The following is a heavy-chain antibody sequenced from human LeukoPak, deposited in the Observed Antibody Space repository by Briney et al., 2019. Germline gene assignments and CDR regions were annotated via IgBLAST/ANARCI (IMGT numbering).Heavy chain of an antibody. V-gene: IGHV3-33*01. CDR1: GFTFSNYG. D-gene: IGHD1-1*01. Sequence: PGRSLRLSCAASGFTFSNYGMHWVRQAPGKGLEWVAVIWDDGSNEYYADSVKGRFTIFRDNRRNTLYLQMNSLRAEDTAVYSCARDHSGTQDYWGQGTLVTASS. CDR2: IWDDGSNE. J-gene: IGHJ4*02. CDR3: ARDHSGTQDY.